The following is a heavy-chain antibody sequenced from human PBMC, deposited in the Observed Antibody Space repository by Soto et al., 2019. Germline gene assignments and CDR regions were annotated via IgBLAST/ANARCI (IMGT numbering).Heavy chain of an antibody. D-gene: IGHD3-10*01. CDR1: GFTFSVYY. CDR3: ARGFTMVRGVIPQSLDY. Sequence: GGSLRLSCSASGFTFSVYYMSWIRQAPGKGLEWVSYISSSGSTIYYADSVKGRFTISRDNAKNSLYLQMNSLRAEDTAVYYCARGFTMVRGVIPQSLDYWGQGTLVTVSS. J-gene: IGHJ4*02. CDR2: ISSSGSTI. V-gene: IGHV3-11*01.